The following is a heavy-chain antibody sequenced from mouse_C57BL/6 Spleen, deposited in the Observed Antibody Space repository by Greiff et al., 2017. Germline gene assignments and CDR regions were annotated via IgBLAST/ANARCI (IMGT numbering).Heavy chain of an antibody. CDR1: GFTFSDYY. D-gene: IGHD2-3*01. CDR3: ARAPDGYYFDY. V-gene: IGHV5-16*01. CDR2: INYDGSST. J-gene: IGHJ2*01. Sequence: EVHLVESEGGLVQPGSSMKLSCTASGFTFSDYYMAWVRQVPEKGLEWVANINYDGSSTYYLDSLKSRFIISRDNAKNILYLQMSSLKSEDTATYYCARAPDGYYFDYWGKGTTLTVSS.